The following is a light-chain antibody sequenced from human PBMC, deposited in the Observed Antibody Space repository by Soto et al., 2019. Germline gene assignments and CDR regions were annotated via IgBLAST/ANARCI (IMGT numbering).Light chain of an antibody. V-gene: IGLV2-14*01. CDR3: SSYTSSSPCV. Sequence: QSALTQPASVSGSPGQSITISCTGTSSDVGGYKYVSWYQQHPGKAPKLMIYEVSNRPSGVSNRFSSSKSGNMASLTISGLQAEDEADYYCSSYTSSSPCVFGTGTKVTVL. CDR1: SSDVGGYKY. J-gene: IGLJ1*01. CDR2: EVS.